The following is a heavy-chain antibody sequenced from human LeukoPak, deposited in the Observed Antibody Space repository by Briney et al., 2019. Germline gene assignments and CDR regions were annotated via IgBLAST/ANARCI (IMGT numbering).Heavy chain of an antibody. Sequence: SETLSLTCTVSGGSISSGGYYWSWIRQPPGKGLEWIGYIYYSGSTYYNPSLKSRVTISVDTSKNQFSLKLSSVTAADTAVYYCASYTPNDAFDIWGQGTMVTVSS. CDR1: GGSISSGGYY. CDR3: ASYTPNDAFDI. J-gene: IGHJ3*02. V-gene: IGHV4-30-4*01. D-gene: IGHD2-15*01. CDR2: IYYSGST.